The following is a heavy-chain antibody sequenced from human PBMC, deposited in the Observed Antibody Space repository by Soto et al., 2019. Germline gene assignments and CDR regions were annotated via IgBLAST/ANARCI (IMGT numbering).Heavy chain of an antibody. Sequence: EVQLLESGGGLAQPGGSLRLSCAASGFTFISYAMSWVRQAPGQGLEWVSALSGSGGSAFYADSVKGRFTISRDNSKNTLFLQMNSLRAEDTAVYYCAKVVDFDYWGRGTLVTVSS. V-gene: IGHV3-23*01. CDR2: LSGSGGSA. CDR1: GFTFISYA. J-gene: IGHJ4*02. D-gene: IGHD2-21*01. CDR3: AKVVDFDY.